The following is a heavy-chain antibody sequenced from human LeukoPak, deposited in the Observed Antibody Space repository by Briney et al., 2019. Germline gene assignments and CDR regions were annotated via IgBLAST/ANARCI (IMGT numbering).Heavy chain of an antibody. CDR2: IDLRSRDR. Sequence: PGGSLRLSCAASGFTFSDHYMSWIRQAPGEGLEWVSYIDLRSRDRYYGDSVKGRFTISRDNAKNSVYLQLNSLRVDDTAVYFCARGHYGLDVWGQGTTVTVSS. CDR1: GFTFSDHY. J-gene: IGHJ6*02. CDR3: ARGHYGLDV. V-gene: IGHV3-11*06.